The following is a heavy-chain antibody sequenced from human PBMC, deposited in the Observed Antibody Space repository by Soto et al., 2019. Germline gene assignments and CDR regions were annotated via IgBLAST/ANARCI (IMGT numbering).Heavy chain of an antibody. V-gene: IGHV4-31*03. Sequence: SETLSLTCTVSGGSISSGGYYWSWIRQHPGKGLEWIGYIYYSGSTYYNPSLKSRVTISVDTSKNQFSLKLSSVTAADTAVYYCARDKITFGGVIAVLRGFDPCGQGTLVTVS. CDR2: IYYSGST. J-gene: IGHJ5*02. CDR1: GGSISSGGYY. D-gene: IGHD3-16*02. CDR3: ARDKITFGGVIAVLRGFDP.